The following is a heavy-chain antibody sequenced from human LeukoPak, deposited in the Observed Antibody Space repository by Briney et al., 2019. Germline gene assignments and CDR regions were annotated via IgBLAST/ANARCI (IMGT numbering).Heavy chain of an antibody. D-gene: IGHD6-19*01. Sequence: GGSLRLSCAASGFTFSSYWMSWVRQAPGKGLEWVAKIKQDGSEKYYVGSVKGRFTISRDNAKNSLCLQMNRLRTEDTAVYYCAKDPIAVAGPRFDYWGEGTLVTVSS. CDR1: GFTFSSYW. CDR2: IKQDGSEK. J-gene: IGHJ4*02. V-gene: IGHV3-7*01. CDR3: AKDPIAVAGPRFDY.